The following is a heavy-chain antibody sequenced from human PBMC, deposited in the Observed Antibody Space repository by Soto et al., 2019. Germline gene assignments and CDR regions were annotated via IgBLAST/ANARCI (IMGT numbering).Heavy chain of an antibody. J-gene: IGHJ4*02. CDR2: IDYDGTTT. CDR1: GFSFDSYW. CDR3: TRGPRASSGGTGAY. V-gene: IGHV3-74*01. Sequence: QLVEAGGGLVQPGGSLRLSCTVSGFSFDSYWMHWVRQAPGKGPVWGSRIDYDGTTTNYADFVKGRFTISRDNAKNTLYLQMKALRSEDTAVYYCTRGPRASSGGTGAYWGQGTLVTVSS. D-gene: IGHD2-2*01.